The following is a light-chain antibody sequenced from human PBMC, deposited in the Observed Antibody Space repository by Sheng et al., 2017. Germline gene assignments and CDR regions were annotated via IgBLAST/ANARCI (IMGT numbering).Light chain of an antibody. CDR2: DVS. Sequence: QSALTQPASVSGSPGQSITISCTGTSSDVGGYNYVSWYQQHPGKAPKLMIYDVSNRPSGVSNRFSGSKSGSTASLTISGLQAEDEAAYYCTSYTSISTPHVVFGGGTKLTVL. CDR3: TSYTSISTPHVV. CDR1: SSDVGGYNY. J-gene: IGLJ2*01. V-gene: IGLV2-14*01.